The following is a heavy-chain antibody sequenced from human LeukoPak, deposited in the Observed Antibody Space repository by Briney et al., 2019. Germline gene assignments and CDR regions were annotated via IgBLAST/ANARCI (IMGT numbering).Heavy chain of an antibody. Sequence: PGGSLRLSCAVSGFTVSSNYMSWVRQAPGKGLEWVSVIYDIGNTYYADSVKGRFTISRDTSKNTVYLQMNSLRAEDTAVYYCVRGGMRRPYDCWGQGALVTVSS. CDR1: GFTVSSNY. V-gene: IGHV3-53*01. CDR2: IYDIGNT. D-gene: IGHD1-14*01. J-gene: IGHJ4*02. CDR3: VRGGMRRPYDC.